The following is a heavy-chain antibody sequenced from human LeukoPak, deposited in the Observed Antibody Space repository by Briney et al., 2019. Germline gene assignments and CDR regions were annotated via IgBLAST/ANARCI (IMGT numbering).Heavy chain of an antibody. Sequence: GRSLRLSCAASGFTFSSYGMHWVRQAPGKGLEWVAVISYDGSNKYYADSMKGRFTISRDNSKNTLYLQMNSLRAEDTAVYYCAKGLQSTEDYWGQGTLVTVSS. V-gene: IGHV3-30*18. CDR3: AKGLQSTEDY. J-gene: IGHJ4*02. CDR2: ISYDGSNK. CDR1: GFTFSSYG. D-gene: IGHD4-11*01.